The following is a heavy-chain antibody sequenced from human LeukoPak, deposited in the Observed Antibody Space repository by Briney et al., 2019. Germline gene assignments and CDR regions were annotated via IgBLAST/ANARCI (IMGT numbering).Heavy chain of an antibody. D-gene: IGHD1-26*01. J-gene: IGHJ4*02. CDR3: ARASGGGYGGAFDY. Sequence: ASVKVSCKASGYTFTSYYMLRVRQAPGQGLEWMGIINPSGGSTNYAQKFQGRVTMTRDMSTSTVYMQLSSLRSDDTAVYYCARASGGGYGGAFDYWGQGTLVTVSS. V-gene: IGHV1-46*01. CDR2: INPSGGST. CDR1: GYTFTSYY.